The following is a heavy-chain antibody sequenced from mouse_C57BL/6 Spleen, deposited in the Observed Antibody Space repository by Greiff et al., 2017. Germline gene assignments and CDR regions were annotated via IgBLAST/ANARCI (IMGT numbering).Heavy chain of an antibody. CDR1: GYTFTDYE. CDR3: TSYYYGSSYY. D-gene: IGHD1-1*01. J-gene: IGHJ2*01. V-gene: IGHV1-15*01. Sequence: QVQLKESGAELVRPGASVTLSCKASGYTFTDYEMHWVKQTPVHGLEWIGAIDPETGGTAYNQKFKGKAILTADKSSSTAYMELRSLTSEDSAVYYCTSYYYGSSYYWGQGTTLTVSS. CDR2: IDPETGGT.